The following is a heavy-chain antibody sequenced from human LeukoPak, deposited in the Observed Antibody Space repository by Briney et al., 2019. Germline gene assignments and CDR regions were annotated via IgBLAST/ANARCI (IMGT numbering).Heavy chain of an antibody. V-gene: IGHV1-8*01. CDR3: ARIRYSSSWYEFYYYYYGMDV. CDR1: GYTFTSYD. Sequence: ASVKVSCKASGYTFTSYDINWVRQATGQGLEWMGWMNPNSGNTGYAQKFQGRVTMTRNTSIRTADMELSSLRSEDTAVYYCARIRYSSSWYEFYYYYYGMDVWGQGTTVTVSS. CDR2: MNPNSGNT. D-gene: IGHD6-13*01. J-gene: IGHJ6*02.